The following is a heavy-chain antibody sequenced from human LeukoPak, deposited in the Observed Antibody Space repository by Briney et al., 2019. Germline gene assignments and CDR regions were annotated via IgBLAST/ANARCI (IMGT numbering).Heavy chain of an antibody. J-gene: IGHJ4*02. D-gene: IGHD6-19*01. CDR1: GGSISSYY. CDR2: IYSTGST. Sequence: SETLSLTCTVSGGSISSYYLNWIRQPAGKGLEWIGRIYSTGSTNYNPSLKSRVTISVDTSRNQFSVKLDSVTAADTAVYYCARGSRGSGWTAFDYWGQGTLVTVSS. V-gene: IGHV4-4*07. CDR3: ARGSRGSGWTAFDY.